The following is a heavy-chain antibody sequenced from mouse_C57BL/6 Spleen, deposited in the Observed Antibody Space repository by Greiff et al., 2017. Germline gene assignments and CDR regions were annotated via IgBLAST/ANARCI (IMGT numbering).Heavy chain of an antibody. Sequence: EVKLMESGGGLVQPGESLKLSCESNEYEFTSYDMSWVSKSPGKRLEWVGAINSDGGSTYYPDNMEGRSIITTDTTTKTLYMQISSLRSEDTALYYCARHGGDVGFSYWGQWALVSVSA. D-gene: IGHD2-13*01. V-gene: IGHV5-2*01. J-gene: IGHJ3*01. CDR2: INSDGGST. CDR3: ARHGGDVGFSY. CDR1: EYEFTSYD.